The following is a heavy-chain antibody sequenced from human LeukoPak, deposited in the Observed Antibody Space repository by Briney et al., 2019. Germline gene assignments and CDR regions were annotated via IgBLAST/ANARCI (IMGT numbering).Heavy chain of an antibody. V-gene: IGHV4-59*01. D-gene: IGHD3-22*01. CDR1: GGSISSYY. Sequence: PSETLSLTCTVSGGSISSYYWSWIRQPPGKRLEWIGYIYYSGSTNYNPSLKSRVTISVDTSKNQFSLKLSSVTAADTAVYYCARLSRSGYLDYWGQGTLVTVSS. CDR3: ARLSRSGYLDY. CDR2: IYYSGST. J-gene: IGHJ4*02.